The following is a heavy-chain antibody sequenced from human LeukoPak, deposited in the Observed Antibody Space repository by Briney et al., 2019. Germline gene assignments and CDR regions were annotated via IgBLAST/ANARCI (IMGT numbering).Heavy chain of an antibody. CDR2: IKSKADGKTT. J-gene: IGHJ4*02. CDR1: RFTFINAW. CDR3: AIDEPNYAPYDFDY. Sequence: GGSLRLSCAASRFTFINAWMNWVRQAPGKGLEWVGRIKSKADGKTTDYAAPVKGRFTISRDDSNNMVYLQMSSLKVEDTAVYYCAIDEPNYAPYDFDYWGQGTLVTVSS. D-gene: IGHD4/OR15-4a*01. V-gene: IGHV3-15*01.